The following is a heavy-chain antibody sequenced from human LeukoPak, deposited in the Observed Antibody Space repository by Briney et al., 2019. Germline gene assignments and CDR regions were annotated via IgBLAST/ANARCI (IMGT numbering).Heavy chain of an antibody. CDR3: AKGQSGCTYGYFH. J-gene: IGHJ4*02. D-gene: IGHD5-18*01. V-gene: IGHV3-23*01. CDR2: ISGSGVST. Sequence: GGSLRLSCAASGFTFSSDAMSWVRQAPGKGLEWVSAISGSGVSTYYADSAKGRFTISRDNSKNTLYLQMNSLRAEDTAVYYCAKGQSGCTYGYFHWGQGTLVTVSS. CDR1: GFTFSSDA.